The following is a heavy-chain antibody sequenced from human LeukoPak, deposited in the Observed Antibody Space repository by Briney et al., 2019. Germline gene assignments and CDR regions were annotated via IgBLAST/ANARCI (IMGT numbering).Heavy chain of an antibody. CDR1: GGSISSSSYY. D-gene: IGHD6-19*01. V-gene: IGHV4-39*01. CDR2: IYYSGST. CDR3: ARLQRSSSGWYGSRDYFDY. J-gene: IGHJ4*02. Sequence: SETLSLTCTVSGGSISSSSYYWGWIRQPPGKGLEWIGSIYYSGSTYYNPSLKSRVTISVDTSKNQFSLKLSSVTAADTAVYYCARLQRSSSGWYGSRDYFDYWGKGTLVTVSS.